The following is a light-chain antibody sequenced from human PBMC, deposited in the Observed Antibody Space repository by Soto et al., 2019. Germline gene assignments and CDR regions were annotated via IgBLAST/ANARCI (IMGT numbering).Light chain of an antibody. CDR1: QRGSSS. CDR2: GAS. J-gene: IGKJ1*01. CDR3: QQYNNWPRT. V-gene: IGKV3-15*01. Sequence: IVLTQYLDALSVSPGERGTLSCRASQRGSSSLASYQQKPGQAPRLLIYGASTRATGIPARLSGSGSGTEFTLTISSLQSEDFAVYYCQQYNNWPRTFGQGTKVDIK.